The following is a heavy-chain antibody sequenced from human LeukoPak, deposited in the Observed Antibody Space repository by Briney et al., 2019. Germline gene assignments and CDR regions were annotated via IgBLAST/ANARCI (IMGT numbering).Heavy chain of an antibody. J-gene: IGHJ4*02. CDR1: GFTFCHYA. Sequence: PGGSLILSRAASGFTFCHYAMSWVRQAPGKGLVWVSCISFDGSDATYADSVKGRFTISRDNAKNTLHLQMDSLTVEDTAVYYCARDRFAARPFYFDYWGQGTLVTVSS. CDR2: ISFDGSDA. D-gene: IGHD6-6*01. CDR3: ARDRFAARPFYFDY. V-gene: IGHV3-74*01.